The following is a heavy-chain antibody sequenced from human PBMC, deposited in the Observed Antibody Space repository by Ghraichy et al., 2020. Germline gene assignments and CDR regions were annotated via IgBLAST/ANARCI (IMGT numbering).Heavy chain of an antibody. D-gene: IGHD2-21*01. CDR3: ASGGGGGTNDAFDI. Sequence: LSLTCAASGFTFSSYSLNWVRQAPGKGLEWVSSITSSSSYIYYADSVKGRFTISRDNAKNSLYLQMNSLRAEDTAVYYCASGGGGGTNDAFDIWGQGTMVTVSS. V-gene: IGHV3-21*01. CDR2: ITSSSSYI. CDR1: GFTFSSYS. J-gene: IGHJ3*02.